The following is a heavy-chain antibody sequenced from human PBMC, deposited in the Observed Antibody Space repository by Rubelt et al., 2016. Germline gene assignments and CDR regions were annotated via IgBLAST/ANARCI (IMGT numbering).Heavy chain of an antibody. V-gene: IGHV4-38-2*02. CDR3: ARLRWSSGWYSAETYNWFDP. CDR1: GYSISSGYY. D-gene: IGHD6-19*01. CDR2: IYYSGST. J-gene: IGHJ5*02. Sequence: QVQLQESGPGLVKPSETLSLTCTVSGYSISSGYYWGWIRQPPGKGLEWIGSIYYSGSTYYNPSLKVRVTISVDTSKNQFSLKLSSVTAADTAVYYCARLRWSSGWYSAETYNWFDPWGQGTLVTVSS.